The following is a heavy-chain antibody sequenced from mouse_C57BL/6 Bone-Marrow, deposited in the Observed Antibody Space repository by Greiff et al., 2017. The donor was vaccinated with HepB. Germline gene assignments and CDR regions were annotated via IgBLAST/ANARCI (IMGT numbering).Heavy chain of an antibody. CDR1: GYSFTDYN. D-gene: IGHD2-3*01. V-gene: IGHV1-39*01. J-gene: IGHJ1*03. Sequence: VQLQQSGPELVKPGASVKISCKASGYSFTDYNMNWVKQSNGKSLEWIGVINPNYGTTSYNQKFKGKATLTVDQASSTAYMQLNSLTSEDSAVFVCARSRWVLNWYFDVGGTGTTVTVSS. CDR3: ARSRWVLNWYFDV. CDR2: INPNYGTT.